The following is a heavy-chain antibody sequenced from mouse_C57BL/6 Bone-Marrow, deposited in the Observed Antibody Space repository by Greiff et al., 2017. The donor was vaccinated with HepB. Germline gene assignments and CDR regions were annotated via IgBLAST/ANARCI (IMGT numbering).Heavy chain of an antibody. CDR1: GYTFTSYW. CDR2: IDPSDSYT. CDR3: AREELFDAMDY. Sequence: QVQLQQPGAELVKPGASVKLSCKASGYTFTSYWMQWVKQRPGQGLEWIGEIDPSDSYTNYNQKFKGKATLTVDTSSSTAYMQLSSLTSEDSAVYYCAREELFDAMDYWGQGTSVTVSS. V-gene: IGHV1-50*01. J-gene: IGHJ4*01.